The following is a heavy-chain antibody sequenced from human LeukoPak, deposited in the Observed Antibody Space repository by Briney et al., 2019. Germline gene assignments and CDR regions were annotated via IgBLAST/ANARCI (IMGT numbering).Heavy chain of an antibody. CDR1: GFTFDDYA. Sequence: GGSLRLSCAASGFTFDDYAMHWVRHAPGKGLEWVSGISWNSGSIGCADSVKGRFTISRDNAKNSLYLQMNSLRAEDTALYYCAKDMDTVGATVNFDYWGQGTLVTVSS. V-gene: IGHV3-9*01. CDR3: AKDMDTVGATVNFDY. D-gene: IGHD1-26*01. CDR2: ISWNSGSI. J-gene: IGHJ4*02.